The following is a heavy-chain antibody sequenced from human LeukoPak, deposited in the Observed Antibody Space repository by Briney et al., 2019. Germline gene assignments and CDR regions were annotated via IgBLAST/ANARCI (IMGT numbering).Heavy chain of an antibody. CDR1: GGSISSGGYY. CDR2: IYYSGST. J-gene: IGHJ4*02. CDR3: ATSSGYYYDPLHFDY. D-gene: IGHD3-22*01. Sequence: SQTLSLTCTVSGGSISSGGYYWSWIRQHPGKGLEWIGYIYYSGSTYYNPSLKSRVAISVDMSKNQFSLKLSSVTAADTAVYYCATSSGYYYDPLHFDYWGQGTLVTVSS. V-gene: IGHV4-31*03.